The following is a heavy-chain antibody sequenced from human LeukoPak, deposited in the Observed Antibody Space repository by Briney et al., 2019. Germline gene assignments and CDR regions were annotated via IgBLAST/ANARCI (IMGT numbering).Heavy chain of an antibody. CDR1: GYSISSGYY. V-gene: IGHV4-38-2*02. CDR3: ARDRMGATTDFDY. D-gene: IGHD1-26*01. J-gene: IGHJ4*02. Sequence: KPSETLSLTCTVSGYSISSGYYWGWIRQPPGKGLEWIGSIYHSGSTYYNPSLKSRVTISVDTSKNQFSLKLSSVTAADTAVYYCARDRMGATTDFDYRGQGTLVTVSS. CDR2: IYHSGST.